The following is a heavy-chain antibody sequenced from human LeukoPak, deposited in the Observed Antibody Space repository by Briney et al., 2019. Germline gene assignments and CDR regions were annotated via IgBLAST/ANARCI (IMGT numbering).Heavy chain of an antibody. CDR3: ARGGGYCSGGSCYSADY. CDR2: ISSSSSYI. CDR1: GFTFSSYE. Sequence: KPGGSLRLSCAASGFTFSSYEMNWVRQAPGKGLEWVSSISSSSSYIYYADSVKGRFTISRDNAKNSLYLQMNSLRAEDTAVYYCARGGGYCSGGSCYSADYWGQGTLVTVSS. J-gene: IGHJ4*02. V-gene: IGHV3-21*01. D-gene: IGHD2-15*01.